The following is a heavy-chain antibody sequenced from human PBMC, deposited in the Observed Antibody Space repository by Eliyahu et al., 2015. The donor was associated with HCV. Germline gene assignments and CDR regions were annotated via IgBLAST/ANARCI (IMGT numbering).Heavy chain of an antibody. Sequence: QVQLQQWGAGLLKPSETLSLTCAVYGGSFSGYYWSWIRQPPGKGLEWIGEINHSGSTNYNPSLKSRVTISVDTSKNQFSLKLSSVTAADTAVYYCARVSSGYYYYYYYMDVWGKGTTVTVSS. CDR1: GGSFSGYY. CDR3: ARVSSGYYYYYYYMDV. CDR2: INHSGST. V-gene: IGHV4-34*01. J-gene: IGHJ6*03. D-gene: IGHD3-22*01.